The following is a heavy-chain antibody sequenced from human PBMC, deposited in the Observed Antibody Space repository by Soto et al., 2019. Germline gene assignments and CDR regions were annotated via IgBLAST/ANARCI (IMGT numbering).Heavy chain of an antibody. Sequence: SETLSLTCTVSGGSISSSSYYWGWIRQPPGKGLEWIGSIYYSGSTYYNPSLKSRVTISVDTSKNQFSLKLSSVTAADTAVYYCARLWGHFGFGELLHNWFDPWGQGTLVTVSS. J-gene: IGHJ5*02. CDR1: GGSISSSSYY. CDR2: IYYSGST. D-gene: IGHD3-10*01. V-gene: IGHV4-39*01. CDR3: ARLWGHFGFGELLHNWFDP.